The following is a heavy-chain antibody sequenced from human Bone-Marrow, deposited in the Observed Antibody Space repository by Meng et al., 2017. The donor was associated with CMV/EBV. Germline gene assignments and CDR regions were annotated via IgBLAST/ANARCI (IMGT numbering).Heavy chain of an antibody. J-gene: IGHJ3*02. D-gene: IGHD3-3*01. CDR1: GFTFSSYA. CDR2: ISGSGGST. Sequence: GESLKISCAASGFTFSSYAMSWVRQAPGKGLEWVSAISGSGGSTYYADSVKGRFTISRDNSKNTLYLQMNSLRAEDTAVYYCAKDRGGGYDFWSGYGSAFDIWGQGPMVTV. CDR3: AKDRGGGYDFWSGYGSAFDI. V-gene: IGHV3-23*01.